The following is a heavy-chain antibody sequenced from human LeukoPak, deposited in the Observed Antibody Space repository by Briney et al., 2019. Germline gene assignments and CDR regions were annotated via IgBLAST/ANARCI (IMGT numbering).Heavy chain of an antibody. J-gene: IGHJ4*02. Sequence: GGSLRLSCAASGFTFSSYSMNWVRQAPGKGLEWVSSISSSSSYIYYADSVKGRFTISRDNAKNSPYLQMNSLRAEDTAVYYCATGIAAAGTVYWGQGTLVTVSS. CDR2: ISSSSSYI. CDR1: GFTFSSYS. CDR3: ATGIAAAGTVY. V-gene: IGHV3-21*01. D-gene: IGHD6-13*01.